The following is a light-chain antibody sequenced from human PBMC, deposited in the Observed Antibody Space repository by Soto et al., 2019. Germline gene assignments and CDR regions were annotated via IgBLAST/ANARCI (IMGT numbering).Light chain of an antibody. CDR1: SSNIGAGYD. CDR3: QSYDSSLSAL. CDR2: GNS. Sequence: QSALTQPPSVSGAPGQTVTISCNGSSSNIGAGYDVHWYQQLPGTAPKLLIYGNSNRPSGVPDRFSGSKSGTSASLAITGLQAEDEADYYCQSYDSSLSALFGGGTQLTVL. V-gene: IGLV1-40*01. J-gene: IGLJ3*02.